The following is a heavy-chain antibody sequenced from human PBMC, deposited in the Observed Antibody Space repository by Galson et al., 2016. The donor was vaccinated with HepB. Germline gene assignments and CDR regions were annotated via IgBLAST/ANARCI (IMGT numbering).Heavy chain of an antibody. J-gene: IGHJ6*02. CDR1: GFTFSTYS. V-gene: IGHV3-48*01. CDR3: ARDHRGRWLTDYYYYYGLDV. Sequence: TLRLSCAASGFTFSTYSMNWVRQAPGKGLEWVSYISSSSSAIYYADSVKGRFTISRDNAKNSLHLQMNSLRAEDTAVYYCARDHRGRWLTDYYYYYGLDVWGQGTTVTVSS. CDR2: ISSSSSAI. D-gene: IGHD6-19*01.